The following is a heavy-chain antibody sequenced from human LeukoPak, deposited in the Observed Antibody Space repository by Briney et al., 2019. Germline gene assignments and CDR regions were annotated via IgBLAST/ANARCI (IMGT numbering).Heavy chain of an antibody. J-gene: IGHJ5*02. Sequence: SETLSLTCTVSGGSISSYYWSWIRQPPGKGLEWIGYIYYSGSTNYNPSLKSRVTISVDTSKNQFSLKLSSVTAADTAVYYCARSRGYSYGYPYNWFDPWGQGALVTVSS. V-gene: IGHV4-59*01. D-gene: IGHD5-18*01. CDR1: GGSISSYY. CDR2: IYYSGST. CDR3: ARSRGYSYGYPYNWFDP.